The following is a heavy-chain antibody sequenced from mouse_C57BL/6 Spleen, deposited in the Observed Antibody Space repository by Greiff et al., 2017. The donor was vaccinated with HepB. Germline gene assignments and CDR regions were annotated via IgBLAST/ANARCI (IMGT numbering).Heavy chain of an antibody. CDR2: IWSGGST. J-gene: IGHJ1*03. Sequence: QVQLQESGPGLVQPSQSLSITCTVSGFSLTSYGVHWVRQSPGKGLEWLGVIWSGGSTDYNAAFISRLSISKDNSKSQVFFKMNSLQADDTAIYYWASGSIVTTGYFDVWGTGTTVTVSS. V-gene: IGHV2-2*01. D-gene: IGHD2-5*01. CDR3: ASGSIVTTGYFDV. CDR1: GFSLTSYG.